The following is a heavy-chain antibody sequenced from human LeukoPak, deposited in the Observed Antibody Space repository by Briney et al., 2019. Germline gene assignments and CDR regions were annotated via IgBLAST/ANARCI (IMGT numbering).Heavy chain of an antibody. CDR2: INPNSGGT. Sequence: ASVKVSCKASGYTFTGYYMHWVRQAPGQGLEWMGRINPNSGGTNYAQKFQGRVTMTRDTSISTAYMELRSLRSDDTAMYYCARGRYSGSYTLFDYWGQGILVTVSS. D-gene: IGHD1-26*01. J-gene: IGHJ4*02. V-gene: IGHV1-2*02. CDR1: GYTFTGYY. CDR3: ARGRYSGSYTLFDY.